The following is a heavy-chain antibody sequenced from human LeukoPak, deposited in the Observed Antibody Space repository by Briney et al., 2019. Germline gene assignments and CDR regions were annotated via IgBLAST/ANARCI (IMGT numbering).Heavy chain of an antibody. CDR2: INHSGST. CDR3: ARGGKRFLSNWFDP. Sequence: SETLSLTCAIYGGSFSGYYWSWIRQPPGKGLEWIGEINHSGSTNYNPSLKSRVTISVDTSKNQFSLKLSSVTAADTAVYYCARGGKRFLSNWFDPWGQGTLVTVSS. V-gene: IGHV4-34*01. D-gene: IGHD3-3*01. J-gene: IGHJ5*02. CDR1: GGSFSGYY.